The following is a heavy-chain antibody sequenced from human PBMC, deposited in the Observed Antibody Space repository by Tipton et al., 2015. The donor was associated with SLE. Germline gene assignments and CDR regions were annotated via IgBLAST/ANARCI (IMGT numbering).Heavy chain of an antibody. CDR2: IYYNGST. Sequence: TLSLTCSVSGGSITSGEYYWSWIRQPPGKALEWIGYIYYNGSTYYNPSLKSRVTISVDTSKNQFSVKLRSVTAADTAMYYCTRMSIEAYYGFWSPTYYYYGMDVWGQGTTVTVSS. CDR3: TRMSIEAYYGFWSPTYYYYGMDV. V-gene: IGHV4-30-4*08. J-gene: IGHJ6*02. CDR1: GGSITSGEYY. D-gene: IGHD3-3*01.